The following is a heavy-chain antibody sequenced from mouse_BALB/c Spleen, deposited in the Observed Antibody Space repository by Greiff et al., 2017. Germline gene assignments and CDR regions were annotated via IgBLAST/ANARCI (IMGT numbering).Heavy chain of an antibody. CDR2: ISSGGSYT. Sequence: EVKVVESGGGLVKPGGSLKLSCAASGFTFSSYAMSWVRQTPEKRLEWVATISSGGSYTYYPDSVKGRFTISRDNAKNTLYLQMSSLRSEDTAMYYCARSPSNYYGSSYYFDYWGQGTTLTVSS. V-gene: IGHV5-9-3*01. CDR1: GFTFSSYA. D-gene: IGHD1-1*01. J-gene: IGHJ2*01. CDR3: ARSPSNYYGSSYYFDY.